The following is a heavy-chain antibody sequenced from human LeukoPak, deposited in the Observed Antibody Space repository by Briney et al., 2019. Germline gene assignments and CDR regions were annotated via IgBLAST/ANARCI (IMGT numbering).Heavy chain of an antibody. Sequence: KPGGSLRLSCAAAGFTFNTYSMNWIRQAPGKGLEWVSYVSCGSTYTNYADSVKGRFTVSRDNAKNSLSLQMSSLRAEDTAVYYCARSPYESGTPPTRLEDWGQGTLVTVSS. CDR1: GFTFNTYS. J-gene: IGHJ4*02. CDR3: ARSPYESGTPPTRLED. CDR2: VSCGSTYT. V-gene: IGHV3-21*05. D-gene: IGHD3-10*01.